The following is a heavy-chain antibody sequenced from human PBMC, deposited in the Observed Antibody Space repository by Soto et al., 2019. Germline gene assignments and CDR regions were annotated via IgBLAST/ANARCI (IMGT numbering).Heavy chain of an antibody. CDR3: ARGRYGDY. CDR1: GYAFTTYG. J-gene: IGHJ4*02. Sequence: QVHLVQSGAEVKKPGASVKVSCKGSGYAFTTYGITWVRQAPGQGLEWMGWISAHNGNTNYAQKLQGRGTVTRDKSTSTAYMELRSLGSDDTARYYCARGRYGDYWGQGALVTVSS. V-gene: IGHV1-18*01. D-gene: IGHD1-1*01. CDR2: ISAHNGNT.